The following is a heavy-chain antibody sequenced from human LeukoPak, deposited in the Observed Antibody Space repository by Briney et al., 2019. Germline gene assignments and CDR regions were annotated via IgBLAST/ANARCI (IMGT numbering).Heavy chain of an antibody. D-gene: IGHD4-17*01. CDR3: ARVRSYGDYQFY. Sequence: SQTLSLTCTVSGGSISSGDYYWSWIRQPPGKGLEWIGYIYYSGSTYYNPSLKSRVTISVDTSKNQFSLKLSSVTAADTAVYYCARVRSYGDYQFYWGQGTLVTVSS. V-gene: IGHV4-30-4*08. CDR2: IYYSGST. CDR1: GGSISSGDYY. J-gene: IGHJ4*02.